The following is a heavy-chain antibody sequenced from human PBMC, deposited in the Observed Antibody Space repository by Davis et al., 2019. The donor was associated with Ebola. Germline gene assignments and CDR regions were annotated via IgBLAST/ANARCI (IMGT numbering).Heavy chain of an antibody. CDR3: AGGGDRGYYYYYYMDV. Sequence: PGGSLRLSCAASGFTFSSYSMNWVRQAPGKGLEWVSSISSSSSYIYYADSVKGRFTISRDNAKNSLYLQMNSLRAEDTAVYYCAGGGDRGYYYYYYMDVWGKGTTVTVSS. CDR2: ISSSSSYI. J-gene: IGHJ6*03. V-gene: IGHV3-21*01. D-gene: IGHD3-10*01. CDR1: GFTFSSYS.